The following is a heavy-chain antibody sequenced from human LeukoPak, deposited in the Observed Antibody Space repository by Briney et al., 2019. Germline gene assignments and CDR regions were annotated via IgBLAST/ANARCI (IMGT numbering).Heavy chain of an antibody. CDR1: GGSISSRSYY. D-gene: IGHD3-9*01. CDR2: IYYSGST. Sequence: SETLSLTCTVSGGSISSRSYYWGWIRQPPGKGLEWIGSIYYSGSTYYNPSLKSRVTISVDTSKNQFSLELSSVTAADTAVYYCASPFYDILTGSFPFDIWGQGTMVTVSS. CDR3: ASPFYDILTGSFPFDI. J-gene: IGHJ3*02. V-gene: IGHV4-39*01.